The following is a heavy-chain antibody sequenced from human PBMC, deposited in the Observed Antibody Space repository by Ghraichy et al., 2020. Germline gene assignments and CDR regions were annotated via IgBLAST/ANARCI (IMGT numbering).Heavy chain of an antibody. D-gene: IGHD1-26*01. J-gene: IGHJ6*03. Sequence: SETLSLTCTVSGGSISSYYWNWIRQRPGRGLEWIGYIYYNGNTNYNTSLKSRVTISKDTSNTQFSLRLSSVTAADTAVYYCARGLNSGHYYYYYYMDVWGKGTPVTVSS. CDR2: IYYNGNT. CDR3: ARGLNSGHYYYYYYMDV. CDR1: GGSISSYY. V-gene: IGHV4-59*01.